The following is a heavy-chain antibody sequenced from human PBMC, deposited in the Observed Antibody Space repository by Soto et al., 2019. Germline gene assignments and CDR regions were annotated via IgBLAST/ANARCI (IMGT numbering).Heavy chain of an antibody. CDR2: ISSSSSTI. CDR3: ARGTYCGTDCHYHFDS. Sequence: GSLRLSCAASGFTFSSYSMNWVRQAPGKGLEWVSYISSSSSTIYYADSVKGRFTISRDNAKNSLYLQMNSLRAEDTAVYYCARGTYCGTDCHYHFDSWGQGTLVTVSS. D-gene: IGHD2-21*02. J-gene: IGHJ4*02. CDR1: GFTFSSYS. V-gene: IGHV3-48*01.